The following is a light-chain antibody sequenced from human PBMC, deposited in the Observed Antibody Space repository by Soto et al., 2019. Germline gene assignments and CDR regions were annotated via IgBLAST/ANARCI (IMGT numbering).Light chain of an antibody. CDR2: GAS. V-gene: IGKV3-15*01. CDR1: QSVTNSY. Sequence: EIVMTQSPVTLSVSPGERATLSCRASQSVTNSYLAWYQQKPGQAPRLLIFGASTRAAGIPARFSGSGSGTEFTLTISSLQSEDFAVYYCQQYSNWPLTFGGGTRLEI. J-gene: IGKJ5*01. CDR3: QQYSNWPLT.